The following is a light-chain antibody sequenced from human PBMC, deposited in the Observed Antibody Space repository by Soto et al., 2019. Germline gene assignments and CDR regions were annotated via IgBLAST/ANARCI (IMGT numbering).Light chain of an antibody. CDR3: SSFTSNSTVI. Sequence: QSVLTQPASVSGSPGQSITISCTGTSSDVGAYKYVSWYQQHPDKVPKLIISEVNNRASGVSIRFSGSKSGNTASLSISGLQPEDEADYYCSSFTSNSTVIFGGGTKVTVL. V-gene: IGLV2-14*01. CDR1: SSDVGAYKY. J-gene: IGLJ2*01. CDR2: EVN.